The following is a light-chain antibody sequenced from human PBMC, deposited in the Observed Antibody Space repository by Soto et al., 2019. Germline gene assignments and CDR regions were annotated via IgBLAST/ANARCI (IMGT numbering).Light chain of an antibody. Sequence: EIVLTQSPGTLSLSPGERATLSCRVSQSVSSNYLAWYQQKPGQAPRPLIYGASSRATGIPDRFSGSGAGTDFTLTISRLEPEDFAVYYCQQYGSSPWTVGQGTKVEIK. V-gene: IGKV3-20*01. CDR2: GAS. J-gene: IGKJ1*01. CDR3: QQYGSSPWT. CDR1: QSVSSNY.